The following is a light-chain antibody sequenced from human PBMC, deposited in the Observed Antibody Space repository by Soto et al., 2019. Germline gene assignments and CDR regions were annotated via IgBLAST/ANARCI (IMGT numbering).Light chain of an antibody. J-gene: IGKJ1*01. Sequence: IKLTQSPSTLSASVGDRVTLSYRASQGIRNDLGWYQQKPGKAPKLLIYAASSVQSGIPSRFSGSGSGTEFTLTISSLQPEDFATYYCLQDYNYPPTFGQGTKVDIK. CDR3: LQDYNYPPT. V-gene: IGKV1-6*01. CDR1: QGIRND. CDR2: AAS.